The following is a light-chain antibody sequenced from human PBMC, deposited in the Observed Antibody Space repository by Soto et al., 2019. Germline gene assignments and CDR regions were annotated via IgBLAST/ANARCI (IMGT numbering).Light chain of an antibody. J-gene: IGLJ2*01. V-gene: IGLV2-23*01. CDR2: EGS. CDR1: SSVVGSYDL. CDR3: CSFAGSSTHVV. Sequence: QSALTQPASVSGSPGQSITISCTGTSSVVGSYDLVSWYQQHPGKAPKLMIYEGSKRPSGVSNRFSGSKSGNTASLTISGLQAEDEADYYCCSFAGSSTHVVFGGGTKLTVL.